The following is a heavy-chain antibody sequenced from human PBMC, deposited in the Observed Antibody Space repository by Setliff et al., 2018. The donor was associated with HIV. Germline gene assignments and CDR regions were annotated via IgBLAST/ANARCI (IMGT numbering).Heavy chain of an antibody. Sequence: SETLSLTCAVFGGSLSGHHWNWIRQPPGRGLEWIGEINHSGNTEYNSSLKSRVSISVDTSKNHLSLKLTSLTAADTAVYYCARDQRLLGVQPPYWYFDLWGRGTQVTVSS. CDR1: GGSLSGHH. D-gene: IGHD6-25*01. V-gene: IGHV4-34*01. CDR3: ARDQRLLGVQPPYWYFDL. J-gene: IGHJ2*01. CDR2: INHSGNT.